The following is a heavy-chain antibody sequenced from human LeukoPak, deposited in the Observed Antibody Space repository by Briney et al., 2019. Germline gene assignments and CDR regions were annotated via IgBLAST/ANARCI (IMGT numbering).Heavy chain of an antibody. CDR3: ARAGRENGSGSYDY. V-gene: IGHV1-2*04. D-gene: IGHD3-10*01. J-gene: IGHJ4*02. Sequence: VASVKVSYKASGFTFTVYYMHWVRQAPGQGLEWMGWINPNSGGTNYAQKFQGWVTMTRDTSISTAYMELSRLRSDDTAVYYCARAGRENGSGSYDYWGQGTLVTVSS. CDR2: INPNSGGT. CDR1: GFTFTVYY.